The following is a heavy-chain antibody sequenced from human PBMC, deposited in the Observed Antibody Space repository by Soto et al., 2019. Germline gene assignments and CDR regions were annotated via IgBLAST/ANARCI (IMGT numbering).Heavy chain of an antibody. CDR2: IYSGGST. CDR1: GFTVSSNY. V-gene: IGHV3-53*01. D-gene: IGHD3-10*01. Sequence: GESLRLSCAASGFTVSSNYMSWVRQAPGKGLEWVSVIYSGGSTYYADSVKGRFTISRDNSKNTLYLQMNSLRAEDTAVYYCARERREVVRGVYYYGMDVWGQGTTVTVSS. J-gene: IGHJ6*02. CDR3: ARERREVVRGVYYYGMDV.